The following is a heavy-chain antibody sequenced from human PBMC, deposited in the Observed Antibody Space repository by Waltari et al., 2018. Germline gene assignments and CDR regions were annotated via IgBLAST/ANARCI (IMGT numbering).Heavy chain of an antibody. CDR2: ICRSERT. CDR1: GGSISSSNW. Sequence: QVQLQESGPGLVKPSGTLSLTCAVSGGSISSSNWWRWVRQPPGEGRGCTGKICRSERTNNTPPHKSRVTISVDKSKNQVSLKLSSVTAADTAVYYCARVGSSLNYWGQGTLVTVSS. D-gene: IGHD6-6*01. CDR3: ARVGSSLNY. V-gene: IGHV4-4*02. J-gene: IGHJ4*02.